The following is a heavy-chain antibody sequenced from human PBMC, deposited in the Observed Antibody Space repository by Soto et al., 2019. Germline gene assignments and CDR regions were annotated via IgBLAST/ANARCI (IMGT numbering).Heavy chain of an antibody. V-gene: IGHV1-18*01. CDR1: GYIFTTYG. CDR3: ARVTYSTSVSGPAWFDP. Sequence: QVQLLQSGAEVKKPGDSVKVSCKASGYIFTTYGISWIRQAPGQGLEWMGWISPYTGNTDSAQSFQGRVALTTDTSTNTAYMELRSLRSDDTALDYCARVTYSTSVSGPAWFDPWGQGSLVTVSS. CDR2: ISPYTGNT. D-gene: IGHD1-26*01. J-gene: IGHJ5*02.